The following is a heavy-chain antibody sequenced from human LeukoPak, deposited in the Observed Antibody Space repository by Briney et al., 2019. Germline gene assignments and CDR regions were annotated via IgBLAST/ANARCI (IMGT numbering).Heavy chain of an antibody. CDR3: ATTPMGGSGNRYYYYGMDV. CDR1: GYTLTELS. Sequence: GASVKVSCKVSGYTLTELSMHWVRQAPGKGLEGMGGFDPEDGETIYAQKFQGRVTMTEDTSTDTAYMELSSLRSEDTAVYYCATTPMGGSGNRYYYYGMDVWGQGTTVTVSS. D-gene: IGHD3-10*01. CDR2: FDPEDGET. V-gene: IGHV1-24*01. J-gene: IGHJ6*02.